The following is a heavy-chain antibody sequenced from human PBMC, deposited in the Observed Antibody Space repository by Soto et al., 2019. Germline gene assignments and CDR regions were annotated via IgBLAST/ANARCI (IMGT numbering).Heavy chain of an antibody. CDR3: ARRLYYDSSGFEGGGMDV. CDR1: RGSSSRSNYY. D-gene: IGHD3-22*01. CDR2: IYYSGST. J-gene: IGHJ6*02. V-gene: IGHV4-39*01. Sequence: PSETLSITCTVYRGSSSRSNYYWAGIRQPPGKGLEGIGSIYYSGSTYYNPSLKSRVTISVDTSKNQFSLKLSSVTAADTAVYYCARRLYYDSSGFEGGGMDVWGQGTKVTVSS.